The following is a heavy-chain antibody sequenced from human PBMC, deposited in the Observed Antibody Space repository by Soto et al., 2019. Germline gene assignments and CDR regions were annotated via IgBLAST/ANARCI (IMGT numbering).Heavy chain of an antibody. V-gene: IGHV3-23*01. D-gene: IGHD4-4*01. CDR3: ARVASDYINHIDP. CDR2: IGGSGGNR. CDR1: GFTFNAYA. J-gene: IGHJ5*02. Sequence: EVQLLESGGDLVQPGGSLRLSCAASGFTFNAYAMTWVRQAPGQGLEWVSAIGGSGGNRYYAASVKGRFTISRDNSKDTLDLQMNRLRVEDTAVYYCARVASDYINHIDPGGQGSLVTVSS.